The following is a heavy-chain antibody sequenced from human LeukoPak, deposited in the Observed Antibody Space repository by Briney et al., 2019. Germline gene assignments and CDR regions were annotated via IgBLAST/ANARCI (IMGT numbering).Heavy chain of an antibody. Sequence: NPSETLSLTCTVSGGSISSSSYYCGWIRQPPGKGLEWIGSIYYSGSTYYNPSLKSRVTISVDTSKNQFSLKLSSVTAADTAVYYCAREYGRRITMVRGASKHNWFDPWGQGTLVTVSS. J-gene: IGHJ5*02. D-gene: IGHD3-10*01. CDR2: IYYSGST. CDR3: AREYGRRITMVRGASKHNWFDP. V-gene: IGHV4-39*02. CDR1: GGSISSSSYY.